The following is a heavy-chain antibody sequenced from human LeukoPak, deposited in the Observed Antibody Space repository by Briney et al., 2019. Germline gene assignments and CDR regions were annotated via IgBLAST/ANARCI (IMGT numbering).Heavy chain of an antibody. CDR2: INPNSGGT. CDR3: ARFNWNDWRNDAFDI. V-gene: IGHV1-2*02. CDR1: GYTFTGYY. Sequence: ASVKVSCKASGYTFTGYYMHWVRQAPGQGLEWMGWINPNSGGTNYAQKFQGRVTMTRDTSTSTVYMELSSLRSEDTAVYYCARFNWNDWRNDAFDIWGQGTMVTVSS. D-gene: IGHD1-1*01. J-gene: IGHJ3*02.